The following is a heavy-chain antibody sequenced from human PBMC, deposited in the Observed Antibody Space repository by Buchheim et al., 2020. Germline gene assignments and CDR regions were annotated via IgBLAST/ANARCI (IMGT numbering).Heavy chain of an antibody. Sequence: EVQLLESGGGLVQPGDSLRLSCVASGFSFNNYGMTWVRQAPGKGLEWVSTIFQGGAATHYADSVKGRFSIFSDNSKNILYLQMNSLRAEDTGLYYCAKDQTGYEGAWGQGTL. CDR2: IFQGGAAT. CDR1: GFSFNNYG. J-gene: IGHJ4*02. D-gene: IGHD5-12*01. CDR3: AKDQTGYEGA. V-gene: IGHV3-23*01.